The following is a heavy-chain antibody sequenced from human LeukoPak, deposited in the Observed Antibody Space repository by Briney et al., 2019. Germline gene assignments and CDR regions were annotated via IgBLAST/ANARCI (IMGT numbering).Heavy chain of an antibody. CDR2: MYHSGST. Sequence: PSQTLSLTFAVSGGSISSVGYSWSWIRQPPGKGLGWIGYMYHSGSTYYNRSLKSRVTISVDRSQKQFSVKLSYVNAADTAVYYCAREGYDILTGYYIIDYWGQGTLVTVSS. CDR3: AREGYDILTGYYIIDY. D-gene: IGHD3-9*01. J-gene: IGHJ4*02. CDR1: GGSISSVGYS. V-gene: IGHV4-30-2*01.